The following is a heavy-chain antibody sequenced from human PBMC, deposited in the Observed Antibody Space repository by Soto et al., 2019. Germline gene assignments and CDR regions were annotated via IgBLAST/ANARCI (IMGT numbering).Heavy chain of an antibody. Sequence: QVQLQQWGAGLLKPSETLSLTCAVYGGSFSGYYWSWIRQPPGKGLEWIGEIIHSGSTNYHPSLKTRFTISVDTSKNQFSLKLSSVTAADTAVYYCARGLRLLHGGHGGVDYWGQGTLVTVSS. J-gene: IGHJ4*02. CDR3: ARGLRLLHGGHGGVDY. D-gene: IGHD2-15*01. CDR2: IIHSGST. CDR1: GGSFSGYY. V-gene: IGHV4-34*01.